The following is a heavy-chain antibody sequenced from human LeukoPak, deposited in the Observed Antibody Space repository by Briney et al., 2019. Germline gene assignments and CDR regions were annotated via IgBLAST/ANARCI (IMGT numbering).Heavy chain of an antibody. CDR2: ISYDGGNN. Sequence: PGGSLRLSCATSGFSFSAYGMHWARQAPGKGLEWVAVISYDGGNNYYADSVKGRFTISRDNSKNTLYLQMNSLRAEDTAVYYCAKETSSGWYSFVYWGQGTLVTVSS. V-gene: IGHV3-30*18. CDR1: GFSFSAYG. J-gene: IGHJ4*02. CDR3: AKETSSGWYSFVY. D-gene: IGHD6-19*01.